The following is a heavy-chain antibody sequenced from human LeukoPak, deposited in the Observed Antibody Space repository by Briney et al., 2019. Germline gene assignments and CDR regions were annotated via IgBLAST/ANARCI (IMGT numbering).Heavy chain of an antibody. Sequence: GGSLRLSCVASGFTFSDYAMNWVRQAPGKGLEWVSTFKTKYNQVYYAESVRGRFTISTDSSKNTVYPQMNSLRAEDTALYYCARSVPDYTRFDYWGQGALVTVSS. CDR1: GFTFSDYA. V-gene: IGHV3-23*05. J-gene: IGHJ4*02. CDR3: ARSVPDYTRFDY. CDR2: FKTKYNQV. D-gene: IGHD4-11*01.